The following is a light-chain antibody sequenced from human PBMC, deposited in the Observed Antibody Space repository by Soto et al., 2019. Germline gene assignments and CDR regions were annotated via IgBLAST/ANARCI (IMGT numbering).Light chain of an antibody. CDR3: SSYAGGIKWV. Sequence: QSVLAQPPSASGSPGQSVAISCTGTSSDVGGYNFVSWYQQHPGKAPKFMIYEVSKRPSGVPDRLSGSKSGNTASLTVSGLQAEDEADYYCSSYAGGIKWVFGGGTKVTVL. CDR1: SSDVGGYNF. V-gene: IGLV2-8*01. CDR2: EVS. J-gene: IGLJ3*02.